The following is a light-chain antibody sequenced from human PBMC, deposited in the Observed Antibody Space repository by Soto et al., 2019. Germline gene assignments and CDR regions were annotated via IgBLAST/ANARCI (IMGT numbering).Light chain of an antibody. CDR1: ISDVGGYDF. V-gene: IGLV2-8*01. CDR2: EVI. Sequence: QSVLTQPPSASGSPGQSVTISCTGAISDVGGYDFVSWYQHHPGKAPKLMIYEVIKRPSGVPDRFSGSKSGNTASLTVSGLQAEDDAAYYCSSYADDNNYVFGTGTKVTVL. J-gene: IGLJ1*01. CDR3: SSYADDNNYV.